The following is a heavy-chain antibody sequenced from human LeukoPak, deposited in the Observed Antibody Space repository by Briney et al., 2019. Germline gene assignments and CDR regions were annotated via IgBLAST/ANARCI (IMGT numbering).Heavy chain of an antibody. CDR2: IYTSRST. J-gene: IGHJ5*02. D-gene: IGHD3-22*01. CDR1: GGSISSGSYY. CDR3: ARGITMKGDWFDP. V-gene: IGHV4-61*02. Sequence: SQTLSLTCTVSGGSISSGSYYWSWIRQPAGKGLEWIGRIYTSRSTNYNPSLKSRVTISVDTSKNQFSLKLSSVTAADTAVYYCARGITMKGDWFDPWGQGTLVTVSS.